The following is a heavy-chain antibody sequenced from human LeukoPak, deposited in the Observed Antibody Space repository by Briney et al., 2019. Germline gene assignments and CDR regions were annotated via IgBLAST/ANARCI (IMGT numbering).Heavy chain of an antibody. CDR1: GFAFNTYA. Sequence: GTSLRLSCAASGFAFNTYAMHWVRQAPGKGLEWVTLIWHDGSHKFYIDSVRGRFTNSRDNSKSTVYLQMNDLRAEDTAVYYCARDSRGSGYLNWFDPWGQGTLVTVSS. CDR2: IWHDGSHK. V-gene: IGHV3-33*01. CDR3: ARDSRGSGYLNWFDP. J-gene: IGHJ5*02. D-gene: IGHD3-3*01.